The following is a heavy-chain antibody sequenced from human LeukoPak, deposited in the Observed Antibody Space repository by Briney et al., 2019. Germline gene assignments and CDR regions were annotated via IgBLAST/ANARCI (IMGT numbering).Heavy chain of an antibody. J-gene: IGHJ6*03. D-gene: IGHD5-12*01. V-gene: IGHV3-23*01. CDR1: GFTFSSYA. Sequence: GGSLRLSCAASGFTFSSYAMSWVRQAPGKGLEWVSAISGSGGSTYYADSVKGRFTISRDNSKNSLYLQMNSLRAEDTAVYYCARAGRWLRLGHYYYMDVWGKGTTVTVSS. CDR3: ARAGRWLRLGHYYYMDV. CDR2: ISGSGGST.